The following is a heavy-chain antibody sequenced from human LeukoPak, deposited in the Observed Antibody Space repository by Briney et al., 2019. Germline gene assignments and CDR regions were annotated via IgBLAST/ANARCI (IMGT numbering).Heavy chain of an antibody. CDR2: IYTSGST. CDR3: ARVLSSWQFDY. Sequence: SETLSLTCTVSGGSISSYYWSWIRQPAGKGLEWIGRIYTSGSTNYNPSLKSRVTISVDKSKNQFSLKLSSVTAAGTAVYYCARVLSSWQFDYWGQGTLVTVSS. J-gene: IGHJ4*02. V-gene: IGHV4-4*07. D-gene: IGHD6-13*01. CDR1: GGSISSYY.